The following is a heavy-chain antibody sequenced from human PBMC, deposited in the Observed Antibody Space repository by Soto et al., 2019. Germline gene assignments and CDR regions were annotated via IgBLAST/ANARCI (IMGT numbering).Heavy chain of an antibody. CDR2: IYWDDDK. CDR3: AHNTVPTYDY. J-gene: IGHJ4*02. CDR1: GFSLNTRVVA. V-gene: IGHV2-5*02. Sequence: QITLKESGPTLVKPTQTLTLTCTFSGFSLNTRVVAVGWIRQPPGKALEWLALIYWDDDKRYSPSLKSRLTITKDTSKNHVVLTITNMDPVDTATYYCAHNTVPTYDYWGQGTLVTVSS. D-gene: IGHD4-17*01.